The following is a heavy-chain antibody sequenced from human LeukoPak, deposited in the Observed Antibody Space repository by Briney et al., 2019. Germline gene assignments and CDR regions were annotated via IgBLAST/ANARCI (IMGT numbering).Heavy chain of an antibody. D-gene: IGHD6-13*01. CDR1: GFTFSSYW. CDR3: ARDLEAAAGTGEDY. J-gene: IGHJ4*02. CDR2: MNSDGSSI. V-gene: IGHV3-74*01. Sequence: GGSLRLSCAASGFTFSSYWMHWVRQAPGKGLVWVSRMNSDGSSISYADSVKGRFTISRDNAKNTLYLQMNSLRADDTAVYYCARDLEAAAGTGEDYWGQGTLVTVSS.